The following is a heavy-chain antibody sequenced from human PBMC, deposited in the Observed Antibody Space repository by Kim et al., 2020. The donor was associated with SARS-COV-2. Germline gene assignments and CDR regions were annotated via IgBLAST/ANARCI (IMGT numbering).Heavy chain of an antibody. V-gene: IGHV3-64*01. Sequence: GGSLRLSCAVSGFTFSSYAMHWVRQAPGKGLEYVSAISSNGGSTYYANSVKGRFTISRDNSKNTLYLQMGSLRAEDMAVYYCARSSIEEELPWVTIFGVVINREFDYWGQGTLVTVSS. D-gene: IGHD3-3*01. J-gene: IGHJ4*02. CDR3: ARSSIEEELPWVTIFGVVINREFDY. CDR1: GFTFSSYA. CDR2: ISSNGGST.